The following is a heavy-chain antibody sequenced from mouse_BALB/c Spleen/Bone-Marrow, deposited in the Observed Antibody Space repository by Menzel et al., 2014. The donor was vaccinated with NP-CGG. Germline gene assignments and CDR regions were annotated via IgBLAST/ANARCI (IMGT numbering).Heavy chain of an antibody. CDR3: AREGLRRRAAMDY. D-gene: IGHD2-4*01. CDR2: ISSGGSYT. V-gene: IGHV5-9-4*01. J-gene: IGHJ4*01. CDR1: GFTFSSYA. Sequence: EVKLMESGGGLVEPGGSLKLSCAASGFTFSSYAMSWVRQSPEKRLEWVAEISSGGSYTYYPDTVTGRFTISRDNAKNTLYLEMSSLRSEDTAMYYCAREGLRRRAAMDYWGQGTSVTVSS.